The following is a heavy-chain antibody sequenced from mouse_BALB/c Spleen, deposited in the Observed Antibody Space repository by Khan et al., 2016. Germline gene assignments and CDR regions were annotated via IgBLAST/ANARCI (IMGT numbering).Heavy chain of an antibody. CDR2: IDPANGST. J-gene: IGHJ3*01. V-gene: IGHV14-3*02. CDR3: GREGRDPWVAY. D-gene: IGHD3-1*01. CDR1: GFNITDTY. Sequence: EVQLQESGAELVKAGASVKLSCTASGFNITDTYIHWVKQRPEQGLEWIGRIDPANGSTKYGPKFPGKATITSDTSSNTAYLQRSSLTSEDTAVYYCGREGRDPWVAYWGQGTLVTVSA.